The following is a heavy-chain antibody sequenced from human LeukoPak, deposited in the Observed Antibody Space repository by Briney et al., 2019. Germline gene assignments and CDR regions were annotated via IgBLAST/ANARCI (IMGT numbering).Heavy chain of an antibody. CDR3: ARVETDPRGYQLPSYYYYGMDV. J-gene: IGHJ6*02. D-gene: IGHD2-2*01. CDR2: INHSGST. V-gene: IGHV4-34*01. CDR1: GGSFSGYY. Sequence: TSETLSLTCAVYGGSFSGYYWSWIRQPPGKGREWIGEINHSGSTNYNPSLKSRVTISVDTSKNQFSLKLSSVTAADTAVYYCARVETDPRGYQLPSYYYYGMDVWGQGTTVTVSS.